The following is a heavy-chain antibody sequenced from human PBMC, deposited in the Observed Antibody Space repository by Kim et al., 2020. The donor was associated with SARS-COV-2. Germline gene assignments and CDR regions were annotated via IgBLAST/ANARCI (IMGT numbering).Heavy chain of an antibody. CDR3: AGSVVLWFGHENWFDP. Sequence: GGSLRLSCAASGFTFSSYAMHWVRQAPGKGLEWVAVISYDGSNKYYADSVKGRFTISRDNSKNTLYLQMNSLRAEDTAVYYCAGSVVLWFGHENWFDPWGQGTLVTVSS. V-gene: IGHV3-30*04. CDR1: GFTFSSYA. D-gene: IGHD3-10*01. CDR2: ISYDGSNK. J-gene: IGHJ5*02.